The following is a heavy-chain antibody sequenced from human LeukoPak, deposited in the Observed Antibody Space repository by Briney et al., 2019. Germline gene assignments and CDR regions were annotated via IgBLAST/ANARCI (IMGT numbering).Heavy chain of an antibody. CDR1: GGSISSSGYY. Sequence: PSQTLSLTCTVSGGSISSSGYYWGWIRQPPGKGLEWIGSLYYSGSTYYNPSLKSRVTISVDTSKNQFSLKLSSVTAADTAVYYCARKRPYGVAGPHGYFDYWGQGTLVTVSS. CDR2: LYYSGST. CDR3: ARKRPYGVAGPHGYFDY. V-gene: IGHV4-39*07. D-gene: IGHD6-19*01. J-gene: IGHJ4*02.